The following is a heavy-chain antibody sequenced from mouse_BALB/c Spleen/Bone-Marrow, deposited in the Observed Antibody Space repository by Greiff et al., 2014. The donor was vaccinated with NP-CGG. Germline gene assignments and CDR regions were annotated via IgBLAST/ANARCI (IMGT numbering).Heavy chain of an antibody. D-gene: IGHD2-4*01. V-gene: IGHV1S81*02. CDR2: INPSNGGS. CDR3: TRSDYYDYQAWFAY. CDR1: SYTFTNYY. J-gene: IGHJ3*01. Sequence: QVQLQQSGAELVKPGASVKLSCKTSSYTFTNYYIYWVKQRPGQGLEWIGEINPSNGGSNFNEKLKSKATLTVDKSSSTAYMQLSSLTSEDSAVYYCTRSDYYDYQAWFAYWGQGTLVTVSA.